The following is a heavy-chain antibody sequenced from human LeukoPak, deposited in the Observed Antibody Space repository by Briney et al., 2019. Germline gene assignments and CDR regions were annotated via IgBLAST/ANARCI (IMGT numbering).Heavy chain of an antibody. J-gene: IGHJ4*02. CDR3: AREHDFWSSYYYFDY. Sequence: ASVKVSCKASGYTFTSYGISWVRQAPGQGLEWMGWISAYNGNTNYAQKLQGRVTMTTDTSTSTAYMELRSLRSDDTAVYYCAREHDFWSSYYYFDYWGQGTLVTVSS. D-gene: IGHD3-3*01. CDR2: ISAYNGNT. CDR1: GYTFTSYG. V-gene: IGHV1-18*01.